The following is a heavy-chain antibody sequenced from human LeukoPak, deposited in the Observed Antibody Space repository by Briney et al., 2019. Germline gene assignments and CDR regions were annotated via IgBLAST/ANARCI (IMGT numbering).Heavy chain of an antibody. J-gene: IGHJ4*02. CDR3: VKGGHFSSGWCILFDC. Sequence: GGSLRLSCAASGFTFSSYAMSWVRQAPGKGLEWVSGISSSGGTTYYADSVKGRFTISRDNSENALFLQMNSLRAEDTALYYCVKGGHFSSGWCILFDCWGQGTLVTVSS. D-gene: IGHD6-19*01. V-gene: IGHV3-23*01. CDR1: GFTFSSYA. CDR2: ISSSGGTT.